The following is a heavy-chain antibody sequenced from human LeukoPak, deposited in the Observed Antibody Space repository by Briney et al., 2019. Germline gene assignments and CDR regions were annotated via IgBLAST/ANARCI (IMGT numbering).Heavy chain of an antibody. CDR3: SWHKSGTVTTDY. Sequence: GGSLKLSCAASGLTFSNSAIHWVRQSSGKGPEWVGRIRSKPYNYATAYCASVQGRFTISRDDSTNTVYLQMNSLKTEDTGVYYCSWHKSGTVTTDYWGQGTLVTVSS. V-gene: IGHV3-73*01. CDR1: GLTFSNSA. CDR2: IRSKPYNYAT. J-gene: IGHJ4*02. D-gene: IGHD1-1*01.